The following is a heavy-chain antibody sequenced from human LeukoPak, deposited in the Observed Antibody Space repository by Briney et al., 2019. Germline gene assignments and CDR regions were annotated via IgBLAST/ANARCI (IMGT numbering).Heavy chain of an antibody. D-gene: IGHD3-10*01. Sequence: SETLSLTCAVSGYSISSGYYWGWIRPPPGKGLEWIGSIYHSGSTYYNPSLKSRVTISVDTSKNQFSLKLSSVTAADTAVYYCARDGDYYGSGSYYIINWFDPWGQGTLVTVSS. CDR2: IYHSGST. J-gene: IGHJ5*02. V-gene: IGHV4-38-2*02. CDR1: GYSISSGYY. CDR3: ARDGDYYGSGSYYIINWFDP.